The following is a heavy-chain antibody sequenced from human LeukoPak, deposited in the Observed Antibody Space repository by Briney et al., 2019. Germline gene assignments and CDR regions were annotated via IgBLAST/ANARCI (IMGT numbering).Heavy chain of an antibody. J-gene: IGHJ6*03. CDR2: ISNSGGST. CDR1: GFTVSSNY. V-gene: IGHV3-53*01. Sequence: GGSLRLSCAASGFTVSSNYMSWVRQAPGRGLEWVSTISNSGGSTYYADSVKGRFTISRDNAKNSLYLQMNSLRAEDTAVYYCARVLSCSSTSCPYYMDVWGKGTTVTVSS. D-gene: IGHD2-2*01. CDR3: ARVLSCSSTSCPYYMDV.